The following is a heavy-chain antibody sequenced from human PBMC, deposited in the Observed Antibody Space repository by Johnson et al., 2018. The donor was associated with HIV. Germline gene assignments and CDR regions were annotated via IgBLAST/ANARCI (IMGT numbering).Heavy chain of an antibody. CDR1: GFTFDDYA. CDR3: AKGFDSGSYWEGDAFDS. V-gene: IGHV3-9*01. CDR2: ISWNSGSI. Sequence: EVQVVESGGGLVQPGRSLRLSCGASGFTFDDYAMHWVRQAPGKGLEWVSGISWNSGSIGYADSVKGRFTISRDNAKNSLYLQMNSLRAEDTALYYCAKGFDSGSYWEGDAFDSWGQGTMVTVSS. J-gene: IGHJ3*02. D-gene: IGHD1-26*01.